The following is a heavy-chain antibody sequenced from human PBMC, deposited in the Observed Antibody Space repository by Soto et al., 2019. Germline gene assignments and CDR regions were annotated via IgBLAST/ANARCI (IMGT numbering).Heavy chain of an antibody. CDR1: GFTFSSYW. J-gene: IGHJ6*03. CDR3: ARLYGSGSYYNVGYYYYYMDV. Sequence: GGSLRLSCAASGFTFSSYWMHWVRQAPGKGLVWVSRINSDGSSTSYADSVKGRFTISRDNAKNTLYLQMNSLRAEDTAVYYCARLYGSGSYYNVGYYYYYMDVWGKGTTVTVSS. V-gene: IGHV3-74*01. CDR2: INSDGSST. D-gene: IGHD3-10*01.